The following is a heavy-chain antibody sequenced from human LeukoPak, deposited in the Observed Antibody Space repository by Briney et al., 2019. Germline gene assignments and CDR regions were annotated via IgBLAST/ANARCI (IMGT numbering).Heavy chain of an antibody. CDR3: AIERSDYHH. V-gene: IGHV3-48*03. J-gene: IGHJ5*02. CDR2: ISSSGSTI. CDR1: GFTFSSYE. Sequence: GGSLTLTCAASGFTFSSYEMNWVRQAPGKGLEWVSYISSSGSTIYYADSVKGRFTISRDNAKNSLYLQMNSLRAEDTAVYYCAIERSDYHHWGQGTLVTVSS. D-gene: IGHD3-10*01.